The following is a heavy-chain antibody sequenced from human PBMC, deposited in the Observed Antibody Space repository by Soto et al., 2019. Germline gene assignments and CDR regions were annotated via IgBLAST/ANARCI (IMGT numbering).Heavy chain of an antibody. V-gene: IGHV3-30*18. Sequence: QVQLVKSGGGVVQPGRSLRLSCEVSGFIFRNYGMHWVRQAPGKGLEWVADVSYDGSNKKYADSVKGRFTISRDNSRNTLYLQMNTVRYEDTAVYYCVKEEGVTATASYYFDYWGQGTLVTVSS. CDR3: VKEEGVTATASYYFDY. D-gene: IGHD1-1*01. CDR1: GFIFRNYG. CDR2: VSYDGSNK. J-gene: IGHJ4*02.